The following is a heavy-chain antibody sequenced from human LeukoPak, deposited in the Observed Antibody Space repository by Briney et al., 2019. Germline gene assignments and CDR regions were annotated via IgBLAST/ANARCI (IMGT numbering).Heavy chain of an antibody. Sequence: ASVKVSCKASGYTFTGYYMHWVRQAPGQGLEWMGRINPNSGGTNYAQKFQGRVTVTRDTSISTAYMELSKLRSDDTAVYYCARSNWNYVSYYYYYMDVWGKGTTVTVSS. V-gene: IGHV1-2*06. CDR3: ARSNWNYVSYYYYYMDV. CDR1: GYTFTGYY. CDR2: INPNSGGT. J-gene: IGHJ6*03. D-gene: IGHD1-7*01.